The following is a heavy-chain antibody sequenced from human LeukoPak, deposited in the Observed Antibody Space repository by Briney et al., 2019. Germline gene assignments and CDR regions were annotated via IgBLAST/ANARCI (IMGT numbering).Heavy chain of an antibody. J-gene: IGHJ5*02. CDR2: MNPNSGNA. CDR3: ARNGSGTYWAYYNWFDP. D-gene: IGHD3-10*01. CDR1: GYTFTSYD. V-gene: IGHV1-8*01. Sequence: ASVKVSCKASGYTFTSYDINWVRQATGQGLEWMGWMNPNSGNAGYAQKFQGRVTMTRNTSISTAYMELSNLRPEDTAVYYCARNGSGTYWAYYNWFDPWGQGTLVTVSS.